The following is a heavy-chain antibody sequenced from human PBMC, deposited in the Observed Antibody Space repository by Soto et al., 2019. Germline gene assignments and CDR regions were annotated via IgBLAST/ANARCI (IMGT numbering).Heavy chain of an antibody. D-gene: IGHD2-8*01. CDR1: GGSISSYY. CDR3: ARSPPYCTNGVCYAMSHSSGWYSIDY. Sequence: PSETLSLTCTVSGGSISSYYWSWIRQPPGKGLEWIGYIYYSGGTNYNPSLKSRVTISVDTTKNQFSLKLSSVTAADTAVYYCARSPPYCTNGVCYAMSHSSGWYSIDYWGQGTLVTVSS. CDR2: IYYSGGT. J-gene: IGHJ4*02. V-gene: IGHV4-59*01.